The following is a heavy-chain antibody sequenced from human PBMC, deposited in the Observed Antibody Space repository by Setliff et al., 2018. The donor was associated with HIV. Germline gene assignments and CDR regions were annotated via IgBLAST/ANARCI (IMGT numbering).Heavy chain of an antibody. D-gene: IGHD6-13*01. Sequence: SETLSLTCTVSGDSISRSSYYWSWIRQHPGKGLEWIGYIFYSGNTYYNPSLNSRVIISVDTSKNQFSLKLNSVTAADTAIYYCARDIAAAYFDYWGPGTLVTVSS. J-gene: IGHJ4*02. CDR1: GDSISRSSYY. CDR2: IFYSGNT. CDR3: ARDIAAAYFDY. V-gene: IGHV4-31*03.